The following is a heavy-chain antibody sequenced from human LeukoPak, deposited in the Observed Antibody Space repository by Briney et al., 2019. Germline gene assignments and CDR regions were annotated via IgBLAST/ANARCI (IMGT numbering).Heavy chain of an antibody. J-gene: IGHJ4*02. CDR1: GGSISSYY. CDR2: IYYSGST. CDR3: ARRAYGSGSFFDY. D-gene: IGHD3-10*01. V-gene: IGHV4-59*08. Sequence: SEALSLTCTVSGGSISSYYWSWIRQPPGKGLEWIGYIYYSGSTNYNPSLKSRVTISVDTSKNQFSLKLSSVTAADTAVYYCARRAYGSGSFFDYWGQGTLVTVSS.